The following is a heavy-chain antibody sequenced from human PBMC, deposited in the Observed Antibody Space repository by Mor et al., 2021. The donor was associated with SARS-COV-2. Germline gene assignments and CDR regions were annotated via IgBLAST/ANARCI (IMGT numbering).Heavy chain of an antibody. D-gene: IGHD2-15*01. CDR2: VDHDGTT. CDR3: ARPAEYCIGGRCSGY. V-gene: IGHV4-34*01. Sequence: DGLEWIGEVDHDGTTNYNPSLKSRVSISIDTSKNHFTLKLSSVTAADTAVYYCARPAEYCIGGRCSGYWGQGTLVT. J-gene: IGHJ4*02.